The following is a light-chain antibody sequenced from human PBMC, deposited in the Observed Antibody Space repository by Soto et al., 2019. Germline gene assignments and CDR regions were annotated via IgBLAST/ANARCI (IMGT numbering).Light chain of an antibody. J-gene: IGKJ1*01. CDR3: QQYSTYWT. Sequence: DIQMTQSPSTLSASVGDRVTITCRASQSISTWLAWYQQKPGKAPKLLIFEATTLETGVPSRFSGSGSGTDFTLTITSLQPDVATYYCQQYSTYWTFGQGTKVEVK. CDR1: QSISTW. V-gene: IGKV1-5*01. CDR2: EAT.